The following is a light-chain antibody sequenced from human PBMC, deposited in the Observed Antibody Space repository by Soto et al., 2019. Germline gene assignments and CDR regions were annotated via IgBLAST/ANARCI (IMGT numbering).Light chain of an antibody. Sequence: QSVLTQPASVFGSPGQSITISCTGTSSDVGGYNFVSWYQQLPGKAPKLMIYEVTSRPSGVSNRFSGSKSGNTASLTISGLQPEDEAEYYCSSYTKSSTVVFGNGTKVTV. J-gene: IGLJ1*01. CDR3: SSYTKSSTVV. CDR1: SSDVGGYNF. CDR2: EVT. V-gene: IGLV2-14*03.